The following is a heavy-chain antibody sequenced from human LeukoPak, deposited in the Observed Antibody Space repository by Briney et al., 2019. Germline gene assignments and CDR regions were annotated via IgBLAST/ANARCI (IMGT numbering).Heavy chain of an antibody. CDR2: INPSGGST. CDR3: ARASSYYGSGSYRDFDY. V-gene: IGHV1-46*01. D-gene: IGHD3-10*01. J-gene: IGHJ4*02. CDR1: GYTFTSYY. Sequence: ASVKVSCXASGYTFTSYYMHWVRQAPGQGLEWMGIINPSGGSTSFAQKFQGRVTMTRDTSTSTVYMELSSLRSEDTAVYYCARASSYYGSGSYRDFDYWGQGTLVTVSS.